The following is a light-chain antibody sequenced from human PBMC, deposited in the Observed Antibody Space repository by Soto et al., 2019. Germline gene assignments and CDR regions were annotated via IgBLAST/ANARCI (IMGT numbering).Light chain of an antibody. V-gene: IGLV2-14*01. CDR2: DVS. J-gene: IGLJ3*02. Sequence: QSALTQPASVSGSPGQSITISCTGTSSDVGGYNYVSWYQQHPGKAPKLMIYDVSNRPSGIFNRFSGSKSGNTASLTIFGLQAEDEADYYCTSYTSSSTVLFGGWTKVTVL. CDR3: TSYTSSSTVL. CDR1: SSDVGGYNY.